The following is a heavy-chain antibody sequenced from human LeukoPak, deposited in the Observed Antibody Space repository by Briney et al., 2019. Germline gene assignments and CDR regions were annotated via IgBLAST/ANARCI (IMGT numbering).Heavy chain of an antibody. CDR3: ARSSSPRYYGMDV. D-gene: IGHD6-13*01. CDR1: GGSISSSSYY. V-gene: IGHV4-39*07. Sequence: SETLSLTCTVSGGSISSSSYYWGWIRQPPGKGLEWIGSIYYSGSTYYNPSLKSRVTLSVGTSKNQFSLKLSSVTAADTTVYYCARSSSPRYYGMDVWGQGTTVTVSS. CDR2: IYYSGST. J-gene: IGHJ6*02.